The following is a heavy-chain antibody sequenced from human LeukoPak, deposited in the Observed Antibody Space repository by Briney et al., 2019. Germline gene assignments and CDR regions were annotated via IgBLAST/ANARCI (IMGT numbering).Heavy chain of an antibody. CDR2: ISHDGSNK. J-gene: IGHJ4*02. CDR3: AKEGYYGSGSFPDS. Sequence: GGSLRLSCAASGITFSSYGMNWVRRAPGKGLEWMTVISHDGSNKYYVDFVKGRFTISRDNSKSTLYLQMNSLRAEDTAVYYCAKEGYYGSGSFPDSWGQGTLVTVSS. V-gene: IGHV3-30*18. D-gene: IGHD3-10*01. CDR1: GITFSSYG.